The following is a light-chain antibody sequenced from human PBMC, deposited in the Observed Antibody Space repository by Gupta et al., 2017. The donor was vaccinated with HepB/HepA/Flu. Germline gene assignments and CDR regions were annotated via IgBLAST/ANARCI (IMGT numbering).Light chain of an antibody. J-gene: IGLJ3*02. CDR2: AKD. V-gene: IGLV1-51*01. CDR1: STNVGNNY. CDR3: GTWDRSVGV. Sequence: QSVLPQPPSVAAAPGQKVTISCSGNSTNVGNNYVSWYQQLPGTAPKLLIYAKDKRPSGIPVRFSDSKSGASATLGITRLQTGDEADYYCGTWDRSVGVFGGGTRLTVL.